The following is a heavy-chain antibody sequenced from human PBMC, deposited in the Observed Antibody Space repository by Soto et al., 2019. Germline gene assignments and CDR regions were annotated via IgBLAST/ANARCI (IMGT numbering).Heavy chain of an antibody. V-gene: IGHV4-39*02. CDR2: IGDDGRV. CDR1: GGSSSGGPYH. Sequence: SETLSLTCTVAGGSSSGGPYHWGWMRQPPGKGLEWIGSIGDDGRVYYNPSLTVRATLFVDTSKNRFSLNLNSVTAADTAVYYCAIPPPIELDGPYYWGQGILDTVSS. J-gene: IGHJ4*02. CDR3: AIPPPIELDGPYY. D-gene: IGHD1-26*01.